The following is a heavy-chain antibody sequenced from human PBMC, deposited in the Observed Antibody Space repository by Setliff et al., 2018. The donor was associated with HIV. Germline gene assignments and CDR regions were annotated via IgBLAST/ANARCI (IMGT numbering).Heavy chain of an antibody. Sequence: SVKVSCKASGGTFSSYAISWVRQAPGQGLEWMGGIIPILGIANYAQKFQGRVTITADKSTSTAYMELSSLRSEDTAVYYCARGPPLRYCSGGSCYSFKGYFDYWGQGTLVTVSS. V-gene: IGHV1-69*10. CDR2: IIPILGIA. CDR1: GGTFSSYA. D-gene: IGHD2-15*01. J-gene: IGHJ4*02. CDR3: ARGPPLRYCSGGSCYSFKGYFDY.